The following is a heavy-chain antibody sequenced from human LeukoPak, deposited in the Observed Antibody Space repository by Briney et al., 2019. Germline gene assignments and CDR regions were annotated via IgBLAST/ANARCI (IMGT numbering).Heavy chain of an antibody. CDR2: INHSGRT. CDR3: AGATGIKVPPAY. J-gene: IGHJ4*02. CDR1: GGSLSGYF. Sequence: PSETLSLTCAVYGGSLSGYFWSWIRQPPGKGLEWIGEINHSGRTNYNPSLKSRITISVDTSKNQFSLKLSSVTAADTAVYYCAGATGIKVPPAYWGQGILVTVSS. V-gene: IGHV4-34*01. D-gene: IGHD1-1*01.